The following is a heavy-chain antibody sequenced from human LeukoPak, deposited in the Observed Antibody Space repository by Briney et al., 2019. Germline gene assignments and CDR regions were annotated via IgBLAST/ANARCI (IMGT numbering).Heavy chain of an antibody. CDR3: AREAAGTFYGWFDP. D-gene: IGHD6-13*01. CDR1: GGTFSSYA. V-gene: IGHV1-8*03. Sequence: GASVKVSCEASGGTFSSYAISWVRQATGQGLEWMGWMNPNSGNTGYAQKFQGRVTITRNTSISTAYMELSSLRSEDTAVYYCAREAAGTFYGWFDPWGQGTLVTVSS. J-gene: IGHJ5*02. CDR2: MNPNSGNT.